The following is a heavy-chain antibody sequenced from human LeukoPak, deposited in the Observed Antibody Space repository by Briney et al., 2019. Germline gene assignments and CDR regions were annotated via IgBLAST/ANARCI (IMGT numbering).Heavy chain of an antibody. CDR2: ITNSGENT. J-gene: IGHJ4*02. CDR3: AKARGYSYAHNFDY. Sequence: GGSLRLSCEASGFSFPYGMSWVRQAPGKGLEWVSGITNSGENTYYADSVKGRFTISRDNSKNTLYLQMNSLRAEDTAVYYCAKARGYSYAHNFDYWGQGTLVTVSS. CDR1: GFSFPYG. D-gene: IGHD5-18*01. V-gene: IGHV3-23*01.